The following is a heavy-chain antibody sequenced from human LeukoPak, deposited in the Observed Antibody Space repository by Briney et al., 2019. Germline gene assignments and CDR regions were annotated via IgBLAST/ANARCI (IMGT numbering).Heavy chain of an antibody. CDR3: AKDFEYDSSGYTD. V-gene: IGHV3-43D*03. D-gene: IGHD3-22*01. Sequence: GGSLRLSCAASGFTFDDYALHWVRQAPGKGLEWVSLISWDGGSTFYADSVKGRFTISRDNSKNSLYLQMNSLRAEDTALYYCAKDFEYDSSGYTDWGQGTLVTVSS. J-gene: IGHJ4*02. CDR2: ISWDGGST. CDR1: GFTFDDYA.